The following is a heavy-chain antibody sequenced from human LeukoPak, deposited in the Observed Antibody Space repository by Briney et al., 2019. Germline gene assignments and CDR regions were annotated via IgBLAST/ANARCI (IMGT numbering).Heavy chain of an antibody. V-gene: IGHV3-74*01. Sequence: GGSLRLSCAASGFTFSSYWMHWVRQAPGKGLVWVSRINTDGSSTSYADSVKGRFTISRDNAKNSLYLQMNSLRAEDTAVYYCAAGYSSGWYVRVEYFQHWGQGTLVTVSS. J-gene: IGHJ1*01. CDR1: GFTFSSYW. D-gene: IGHD6-19*01. CDR3: AAGYSSGWYVRVEYFQH. CDR2: INTDGSST.